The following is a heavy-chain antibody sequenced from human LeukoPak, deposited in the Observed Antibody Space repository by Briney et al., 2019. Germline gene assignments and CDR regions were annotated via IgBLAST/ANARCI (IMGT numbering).Heavy chain of an antibody. J-gene: IGHJ4*02. V-gene: IGHV3-64*01. CDR1: GFTFSTYA. CDR2: ISSDGDST. Sequence: GGSLRLSCAASGFTFSTYAMHWVRQAPGKGLEYVSAISSDGDSTYYANSVKGRFTISRDNTKNTLYLQMGSLRAEDMAVYYCARSEQQDFGDYEFDYWGQGTLVTVSS. CDR3: ARSEQQDFGDYEFDY. D-gene: IGHD4-17*01.